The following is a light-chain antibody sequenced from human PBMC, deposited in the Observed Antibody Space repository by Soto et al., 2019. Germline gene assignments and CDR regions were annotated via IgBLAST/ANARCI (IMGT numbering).Light chain of an antibody. CDR2: EDN. CDR1: SGSIASNY. V-gene: IGLV6-57*03. CDR3: QSYDSSTHWV. J-gene: IGLJ3*02. Sequence: NFMLTHPHSVSESPGKTVTISCTRSSGSIASNYVQWYQQRPGSAPTTVIYEDNQRPSGVPDRFSGSIDSSSNSASLTISGLKTEDEADYYCQSYDSSTHWVFGGGTKLTVL.